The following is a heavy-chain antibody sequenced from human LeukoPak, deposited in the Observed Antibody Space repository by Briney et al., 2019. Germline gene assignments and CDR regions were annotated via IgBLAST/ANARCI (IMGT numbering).Heavy chain of an antibody. Sequence: SETLSLTCAVYGGSFSGYYWSWIRQPPGKGLEWIGEINHSGSTNYNPSLKSRVTISVDTSKNQFSLKLSSVTAADTAVYYCARGRSGWYEDFWGQGTLVTVSS. CDR1: GGSFSGYY. CDR2: INHSGST. CDR3: ARGRSGWYEDF. V-gene: IGHV4-34*01. D-gene: IGHD6-19*01. J-gene: IGHJ4*02.